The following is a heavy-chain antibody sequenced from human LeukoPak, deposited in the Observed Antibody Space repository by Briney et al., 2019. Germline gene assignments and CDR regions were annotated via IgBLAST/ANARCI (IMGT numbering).Heavy chain of an antibody. CDR2: ISYDGSNK. V-gene: IGHV3-30*03. CDR1: GFTFSSYG. CDR3: AREAFNPLGVVSAGYYMDV. Sequence: GGSLRLSCAASGFTFSSYGMHWVRQAPGKGLEWVAVISYDGSNKYYADSVKGRFTISRDNAKNSLYLQMNSPRAEDRAVYYCAREAFNPLGVVSAGYYMDVWGEGTTVTVSS. J-gene: IGHJ6*03. D-gene: IGHD3-3*01.